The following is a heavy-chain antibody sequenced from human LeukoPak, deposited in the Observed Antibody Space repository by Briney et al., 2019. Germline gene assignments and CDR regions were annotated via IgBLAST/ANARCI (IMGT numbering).Heavy chain of an antibody. V-gene: IGHV3-33*01. CDR2: IWYGGSNK. CDR3: AVGYYDSSGADY. Sequence: PGRSLRLSCAASGFTFSSYGMHWVRQAPGKGLEWVAVIWYGGSNKYYADSVKGRFTISRDNSKNTLYLQMNSLRAEDTAVYYCAVGYYDSSGADYWGQGTLVTVSS. CDR1: GFTFSSYG. D-gene: IGHD3-22*01. J-gene: IGHJ4*02.